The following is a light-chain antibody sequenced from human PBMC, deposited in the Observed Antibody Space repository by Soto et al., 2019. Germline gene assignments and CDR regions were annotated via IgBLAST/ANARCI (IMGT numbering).Light chain of an antibody. J-gene: IGKJ4*01. V-gene: IGKV3-20*01. CDR1: QSVSSSY. CDR3: LQHNSYPFT. Sequence: EIVLTQSPGTLSLSPGERATLSCRASQSVSSSYLAWYQQKPGQAPRLLIYGASSRATGIPDRFSGSGSGTEFTLTISSLQPEDFATYYCLQHNSYPFTFGGGTKVEI. CDR2: GAS.